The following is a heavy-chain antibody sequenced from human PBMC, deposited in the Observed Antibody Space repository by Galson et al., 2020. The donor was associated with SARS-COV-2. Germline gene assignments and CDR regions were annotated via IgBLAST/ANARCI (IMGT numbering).Heavy chain of an antibody. D-gene: IGHD5-18*01. J-gene: IGHJ4*02. CDR2: LNTHGSST. V-gene: IGHV3-74*01. CDR3: ATQLWLRGGFDY. Sequence: GGSLKLSCPASASTFSSNWMHRLRQAPEKGLEWVSRLNTHGSSTSYADSVKGRFTISRDNAKNTLYLQMNSLRAEDTAVYYCATQLWLRGGFDYWGQGTLVTVSS. CDR1: ASTFSSNW.